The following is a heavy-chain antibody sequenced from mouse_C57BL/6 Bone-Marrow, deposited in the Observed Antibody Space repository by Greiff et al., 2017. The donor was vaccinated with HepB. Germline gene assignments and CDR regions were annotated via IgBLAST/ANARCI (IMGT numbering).Heavy chain of an antibody. J-gene: IGHJ4*01. CDR3: AREDYGYYYAMDY. CDR2: ILPGSVST. Sequence: VQLQQSGAELMKPGASVKLSCKATGYTFTGYWIEWVKQRPGHGLEWIGEILPGSVSTNYNEKFKGKATFTADTSSNTAYMQLSSLTTEDSAIYYCAREDYGYYYAMDYWGQGTSVTVSS. V-gene: IGHV1-9*01. CDR1: GYTFTGYW. D-gene: IGHD2-4*01.